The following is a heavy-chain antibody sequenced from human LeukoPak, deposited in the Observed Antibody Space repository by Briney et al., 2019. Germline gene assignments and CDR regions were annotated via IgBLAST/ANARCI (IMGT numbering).Heavy chain of an antibody. V-gene: IGHV5-51*01. Sequence: GESLKISCTGSGYIFANYCIDWVRQMPGKGLEWMGIIYTANSDTRYSQSFQGQVTISADRSMTTAYLQLSSLKATDTAMYYCARGFCRANSCCHLDYFDYWGQGTLVTVSS. D-gene: IGHD2-15*01. CDR2: IYTANSDT. CDR3: ARGFCRANSCCHLDYFDY. J-gene: IGHJ4*02. CDR1: GYIFANYC.